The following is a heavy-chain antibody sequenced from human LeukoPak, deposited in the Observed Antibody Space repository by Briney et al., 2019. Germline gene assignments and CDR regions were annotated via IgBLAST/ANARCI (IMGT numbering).Heavy chain of an antibody. Sequence: PPSSVRLSCAASGIIFSNYAMHWVRQGPGKGLECISTISSDGGSTYYANSVKGRFTISRDNSRNTLYLQMGSLRAEDMAVYYCARGRQGAKTRYFDLWGRGTRVTVSS. CDR2: ISSDGGST. CDR3: ARGRQGAKTRYFDL. CDR1: GIIFSNYA. D-gene: IGHD1-26*01. J-gene: IGHJ2*01. V-gene: IGHV3-64*01.